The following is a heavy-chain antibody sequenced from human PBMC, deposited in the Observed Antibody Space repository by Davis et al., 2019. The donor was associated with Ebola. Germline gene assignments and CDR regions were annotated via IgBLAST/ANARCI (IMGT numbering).Heavy chain of an antibody. Sequence: PGGSLRLSCAASGFTLTSYNMNWVRQVPGKGLEWVSCINNSGRTLYYADSVKGRFTISRDSAKNSLYLQMNSLRDEDTAVDYCVRDPRAGQKDAFDIWGQGTMVIVSS. CDR1: GFTLTSYN. CDR3: VRDPRAGQKDAFDI. V-gene: IGHV3-48*02. J-gene: IGHJ3*02. CDR2: INNSGRTL.